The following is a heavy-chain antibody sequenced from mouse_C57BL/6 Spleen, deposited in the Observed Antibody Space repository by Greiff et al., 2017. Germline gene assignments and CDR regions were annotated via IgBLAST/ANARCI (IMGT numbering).Heavy chain of an antibody. CDR2: ISYDGSN. Sequence: EVQPQQSGPGLVKPSQSLSLTCSVTGYSITSGYYWNWIRQFPGNKLEWMGYISYDGSNNYNPSLKNPSSITRDTSKDRCLLKLNAVTTEDTATYYGARDPLPTVVDWFAYWGQGTLVTVSA. CDR3: ARDPLPTVVDWFAY. CDR1: GYSITSGYY. V-gene: IGHV3-6*01. D-gene: IGHD1-1*01. J-gene: IGHJ3*01.